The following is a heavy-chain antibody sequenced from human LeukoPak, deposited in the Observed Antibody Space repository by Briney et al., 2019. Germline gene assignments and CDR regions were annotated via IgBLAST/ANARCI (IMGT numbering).Heavy chain of an antibody. J-gene: IGHJ4*02. D-gene: IGHD1-7*01. CDR1: GYTFTSYD. CDR3: ERGHQLELEDY. V-gene: IGHV1-8*01. Sequence: ASVKVSCKVSGYTFTSYDINWVRQATGQGLEWMGWMNPNSGNTGYAQKFQGRVTMTRNTSISTAYMEMSSLRTEDTAVYYCERGHQLELEDYWGQGTLVTVYS. CDR2: MNPNSGNT.